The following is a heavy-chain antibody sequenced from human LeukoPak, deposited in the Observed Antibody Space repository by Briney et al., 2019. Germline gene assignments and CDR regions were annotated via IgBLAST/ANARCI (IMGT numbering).Heavy chain of an antibody. J-gene: IGHJ6*02. Sequence: GGSLRLSCAASGFTFGSYGMSWVRQAPGKGLEWVAVISYDGSNKYYADSVKGRFTISRDNSKNTLYLQMNSLRAEDTAVYYCARDLGYCSSTSCSTRGMDVWGQGTTVTVSS. CDR2: ISYDGSNK. CDR3: ARDLGYCSSTSCSTRGMDV. D-gene: IGHD2-2*01. V-gene: IGHV3-30*03. CDR1: GFTFGSYG.